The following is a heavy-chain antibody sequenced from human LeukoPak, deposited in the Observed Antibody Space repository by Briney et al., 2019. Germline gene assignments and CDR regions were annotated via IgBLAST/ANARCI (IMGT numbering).Heavy chain of an antibody. CDR3: ARDGGIAVAGDANDAFDI. CDR1: GFTISSYS. CDR2: ISSSSSYI. J-gene: IGHJ3*02. V-gene: IGHV3-21*01. D-gene: IGHD6-19*01. Sequence: GGSLRLSCAASGFTISSYSMNWVRQAPGKGLEWVSSISSSSSYIYYADSVKGRFTISRNNAKNSLYLQMNSLRAEDTAVYYCARDGGIAVAGDANDAFDIWGQGTMVTVSS.